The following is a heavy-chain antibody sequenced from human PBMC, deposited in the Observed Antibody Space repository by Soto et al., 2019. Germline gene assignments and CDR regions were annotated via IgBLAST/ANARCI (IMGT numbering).Heavy chain of an antibody. CDR2: ISSSSSTI. J-gene: IGHJ6*03. CDR3: ARDKTTVTTDYYYYMDV. D-gene: IGHD4-17*01. CDR1: GFTFSSYS. V-gene: IGHV3-48*01. Sequence: GGSLSLSCAASGFTFSSYSMNWVRQAPGKGLEWVSYISSSSSTIYYADSVKGRFTISRDNAKNSLYLQMNSLRAEDTAVYYCARDKTTVTTDYYYYMDVWGKGTTVTVSS.